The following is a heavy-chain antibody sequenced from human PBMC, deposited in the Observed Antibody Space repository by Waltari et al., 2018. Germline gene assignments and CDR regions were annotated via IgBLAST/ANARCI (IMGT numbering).Heavy chain of an antibody. CDR3: ARDQGAFDI. J-gene: IGHJ3*02. V-gene: IGHV4-59*01. Sequence: QVQLQESGPGLVKPSETLSLTCTVSGGSISSYYWSWIRQPPGKVLELIGYIYYRCRTNDNPSLKSRVTISVDTSKNQFSLKLSSVTAADTAVYYCARDQGAFDIWGQGTMVTVSS. CDR2: IYYRCRT. CDR1: GGSISSYY.